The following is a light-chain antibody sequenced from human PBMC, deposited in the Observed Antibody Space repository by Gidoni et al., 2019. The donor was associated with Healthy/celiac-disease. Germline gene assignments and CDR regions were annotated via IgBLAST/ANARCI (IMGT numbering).Light chain of an antibody. CDR2: AAS. CDR3: QQSYSFGWFT. J-gene: IGKJ3*01. V-gene: IGKV1-39*01. CDR1: QSISSY. Sequence: DIQMTQSPSSLSASVGDRVTITCRASQSISSYLNWYQQKPGKAPKLLIYAASSLQSGVPSRFSGSGSGTDFTLTISSLQPEDFATYYCQQSYSFGWFTFGPXTKVDIK.